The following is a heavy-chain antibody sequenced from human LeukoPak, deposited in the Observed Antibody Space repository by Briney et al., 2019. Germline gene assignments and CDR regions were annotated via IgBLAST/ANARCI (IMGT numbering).Heavy chain of an antibody. V-gene: IGHV1-69*05. CDR1: RGTFSSYA. CDR3: ARDRVSYYYDSSGYPGSGYFDY. CDR2: IIPIFGTA. D-gene: IGHD3-22*01. Sequence: GASVKVSCKASRGTFSSYAISWVRQAPGQGLEWMGRIIPIFGTANYAQKFQGRVTITTDESTSTAYMELSSLRSEDTAVYYCARDRVSYYYDSSGYPGSGYFDYWGQGTLVTVSS. J-gene: IGHJ4*02.